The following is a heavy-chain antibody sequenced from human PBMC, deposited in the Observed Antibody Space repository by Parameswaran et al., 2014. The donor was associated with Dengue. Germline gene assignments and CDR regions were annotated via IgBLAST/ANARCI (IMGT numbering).Heavy chain of an antibody. J-gene: IGHJ6*02. V-gene: IGHV3-15*01. CDR3: TTEYEYASGLYGGIDYYGMDV. CDR2: IKSKSDGGTT. Sequence: WIRQPPGKGLEWVGRIKSKSDGGTTDYAAPVKGRFTISRDDSRTTLFLQMNSLKAEDTAVYYCTTEYEYASGLYGGIDYYGMDVWGQGTTVTVSS. D-gene: IGHD6-19*01.